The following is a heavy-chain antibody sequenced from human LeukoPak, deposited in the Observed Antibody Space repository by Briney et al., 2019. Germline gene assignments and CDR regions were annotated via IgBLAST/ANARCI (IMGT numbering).Heavy chain of an antibody. J-gene: IGHJ5*02. Sequence: ASVKVSCKVSGYTLTELSMHWVRQAPGKGLEWMGGFDPEDGETIYAQKFQGRVTMTEDTSTDTAYMELSSLRSEDTAAYYCATEARWNYYGSGSYQNWFDPWGQGTLVTVSS. D-gene: IGHD3-10*01. V-gene: IGHV1-24*01. CDR1: GYTLTELS. CDR2: FDPEDGET. CDR3: ATEARWNYYGSGSYQNWFDP.